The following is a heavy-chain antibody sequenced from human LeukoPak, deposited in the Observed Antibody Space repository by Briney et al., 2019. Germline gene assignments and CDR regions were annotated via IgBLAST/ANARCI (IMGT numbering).Heavy chain of an antibody. CDR3: ARQHWLQLNWFDP. D-gene: IGHD5-24*01. Sequence: PSETLSLTCTVSGYSISSGYYWGWIRQPPGKGLEWIGSIYHSGSTYYNPSLKSRVTISVDTSKNQFSLKLSSVTAADTAVYYCARQHWLQLNWFDPWGQGTLVTVSS. CDR2: IYHSGST. J-gene: IGHJ5*02. CDR1: GYSISSGYY. V-gene: IGHV4-38-2*02.